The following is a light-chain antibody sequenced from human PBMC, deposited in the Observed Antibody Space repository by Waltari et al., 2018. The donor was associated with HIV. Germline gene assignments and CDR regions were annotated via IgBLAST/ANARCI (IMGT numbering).Light chain of an antibody. Sequence: QSALTQPRSVSGSPGQSVTISCTGTSSDVGGYNSVSWYQHHPGKAPKLIIFDVTERPSGGPDRFSGSKSGSTASLTISGLQAEDETDYYCCSYAGNHNYVFGTGTKVTVL. J-gene: IGLJ1*01. CDR3: CSYAGNHNYV. V-gene: IGLV2-11*01. CDR2: DVT. CDR1: SSDVGGYNS.